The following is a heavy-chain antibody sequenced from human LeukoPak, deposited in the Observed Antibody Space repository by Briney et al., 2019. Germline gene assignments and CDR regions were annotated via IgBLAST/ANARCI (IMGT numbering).Heavy chain of an antibody. V-gene: IGHV3-33*01. D-gene: IGHD6-19*01. Sequence: GGSRRLSCVASGFNFRSYGMHWARQAPGKGLEWVAIIWYDGSDKYYADSVKGRFTISRDNSRNTLYLQMNSLRAEDTAVYYCARDLGSSGFFDYWGQGTLVTVSP. CDR2: IWYDGSDK. J-gene: IGHJ4*02. CDR3: ARDLGSSGFFDY. CDR1: GFNFRSYG.